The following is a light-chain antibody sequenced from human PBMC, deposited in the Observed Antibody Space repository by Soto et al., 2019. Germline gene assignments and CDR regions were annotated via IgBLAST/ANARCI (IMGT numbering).Light chain of an antibody. J-gene: IGKJ1*01. Sequence: ERVMTQSPATVSVSPGERAILSCRASRSVDNNFAWYQQKPGQAPRLLISAASTRATGIPARFSGTGSGTDFTLTISSLQSDDIAVYYCQQYHNWPWAFGQGTKVEIK. V-gene: IGKV3-15*01. CDR1: RSVDNN. CDR3: QQYHNWPWA. CDR2: AAS.